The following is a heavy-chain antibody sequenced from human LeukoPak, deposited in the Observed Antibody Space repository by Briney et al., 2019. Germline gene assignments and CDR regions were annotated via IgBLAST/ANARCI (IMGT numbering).Heavy chain of an antibody. V-gene: IGHV3-23*01. CDR1: GFTFSIYA. CDR3: ASAWYYYDGSGYYLCY. D-gene: IGHD3-22*01. CDR2: ISGSGGST. Sequence: GGSLRLSCAASGFTFSIYAMSWVRQAPGKGLEWVSAISGSGGSTYYADSVKGRFTISRDNSKNTLYLQMNSLRAEDTAVYYCASAWYYYDGSGYYLCYWGQGTLVSVSS. J-gene: IGHJ4*02.